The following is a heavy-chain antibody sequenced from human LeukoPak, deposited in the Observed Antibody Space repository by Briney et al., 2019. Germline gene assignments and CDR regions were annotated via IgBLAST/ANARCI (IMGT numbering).Heavy chain of an antibody. CDR1: GGSISSSSYY. CDR3: ARDPETRRGYSYGYYRY. CDR2: IYYSGST. J-gene: IGHJ4*02. D-gene: IGHD5-18*01. Sequence: PSETLSLTCTVSGGSISSSSYYWGWIRQPPGKGLEWIGSIYYSGSTYYNPSLKSRVTISVDTSKNQFSLKLSSVTAADTAVYYCARDPETRRGYSYGYYRYWGQGTLVTVSS. V-gene: IGHV4-39*07.